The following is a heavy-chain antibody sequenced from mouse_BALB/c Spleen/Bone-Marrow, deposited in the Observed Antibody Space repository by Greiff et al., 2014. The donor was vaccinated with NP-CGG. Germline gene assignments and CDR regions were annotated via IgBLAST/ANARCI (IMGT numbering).Heavy chain of an antibody. V-gene: IGHV1S81*02. Sequence: QVQLQQSGAELVKPGASVKLSCKASGYTFTSYYIYRVKQMLGQVYVYTCEINPSNGGTNFNEKFKSKATLTVDKSSSTAYMQLSSLTSEDSAVYYCTRSNGNWFAYWGQGTLVTVSA. J-gene: IGHJ3*01. CDR2: INPSNGGT. CDR3: TRSNGNWFAY. D-gene: IGHD2-1*01. CDR1: GYTFTSYY.